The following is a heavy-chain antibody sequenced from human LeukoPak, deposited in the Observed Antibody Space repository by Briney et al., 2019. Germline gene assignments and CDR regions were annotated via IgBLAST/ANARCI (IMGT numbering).Heavy chain of an antibody. Sequence: GGSLRLSCAASGFTFSNYWMHWVRQAPGKGLVWVSRINSDARSTSYADSVKGRFTISRDNSKNTLYLQMNSLRAEDTAVYYCARATYYYDSSGYQMSYYFDYWGQGTLVTVSS. D-gene: IGHD3-22*01. CDR1: GFTFSNYW. V-gene: IGHV3-74*01. CDR3: ARATYYYDSSGYQMSYYFDY. J-gene: IGHJ4*02. CDR2: INSDARST.